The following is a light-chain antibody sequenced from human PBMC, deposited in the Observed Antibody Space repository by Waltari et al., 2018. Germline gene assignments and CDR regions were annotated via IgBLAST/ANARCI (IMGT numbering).Light chain of an antibody. J-gene: IGLJ3*02. CDR2: RNN. CDR3: AAWDDSLNGVV. V-gene: IGLV1-44*01. CDR1: SYNIGSNT. Sequence: QSVLTQPPSTSGTPGQRATISCTGSSYNIGSNTVTWYQHPPGTAPKLLIYRNNQRPSGVPDRFSGSKSGTAASLAISGLQSEDEADYYCAAWDDSLNGVVFGGGTKLTVL.